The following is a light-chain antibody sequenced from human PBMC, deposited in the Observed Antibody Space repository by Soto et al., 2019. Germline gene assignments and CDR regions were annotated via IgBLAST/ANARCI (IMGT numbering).Light chain of an antibody. CDR3: AAWDASLSACV. Sequence: QSALTQPASVSGSPGQSIAISCTGSSSDVGIYNYVSWYQQHPGKVPKLIIYEVTNRPSGVSNRFSGSKSGTSASLAIVGLRSEDEAVYYCAAWDASLSACVFGNGTKVTVL. J-gene: IGLJ1*01. CDR1: SSDVGIYNY. V-gene: IGLV2-14*01. CDR2: EVT.